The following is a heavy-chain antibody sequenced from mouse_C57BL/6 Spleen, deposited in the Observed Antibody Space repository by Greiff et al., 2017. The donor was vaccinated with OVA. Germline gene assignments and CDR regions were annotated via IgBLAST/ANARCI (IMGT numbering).Heavy chain of an antibody. V-gene: IGHV5-9-1*02. CDR1: GFTFSSYA. CDR2: ISSGGDYI. J-gene: IGHJ4*01. D-gene: IGHD2-10*01. Sequence: EVMLVESGEGLVKPGGSLKLSCAASGFTFSSYAMSWVRQTPEKRLEWVAYISSGGDYIYYADTVKGRFTISRDNARNTLYLQMSSLKSEDTAMYYCTRYLQLLPHAMDYWGQGTSVTVSS. CDR3: TRYLQLLPHAMDY.